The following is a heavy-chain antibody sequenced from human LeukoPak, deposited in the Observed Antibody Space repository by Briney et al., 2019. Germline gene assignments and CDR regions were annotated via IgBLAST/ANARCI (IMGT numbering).Heavy chain of an antibody. J-gene: IGHJ4*02. D-gene: IGHD3-10*01. V-gene: IGHV1-8*01. CDR1: GYTFTTYD. CDR3: ARRIRGAPTDH. CDR2: MNPNSGNT. Sequence: GASVKVSCKASGYTFTTYDLNWVRQATGQGLEWMGWMNPNSGNTGYAQKFQGRVTMTRNTSISTAYMELNNLTSEDTAVYYCARRIRGAPTDHWGRGTLVTVSS.